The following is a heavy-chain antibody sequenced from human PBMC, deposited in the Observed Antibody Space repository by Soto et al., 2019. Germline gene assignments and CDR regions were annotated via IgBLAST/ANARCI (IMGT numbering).Heavy chain of an antibody. J-gene: IGHJ4*02. CDR1: GFNFSIYA. CDR3: ARGPGIAMAGQFDF. CDR2: VWSDDNNK. D-gene: IGHD6-19*01. Sequence: QVQLVESGGGVVQPGGSLGLSCAASGFNFSIYAMHWVRQAPGKGLEWVAVVWSDDNNKDYADSVNGRFTIYRENSKNRLSLQMNSLTTEDTAVYYCARGPGIAMAGQFDFWGQGTLVTVSS. V-gene: IGHV3-33*01.